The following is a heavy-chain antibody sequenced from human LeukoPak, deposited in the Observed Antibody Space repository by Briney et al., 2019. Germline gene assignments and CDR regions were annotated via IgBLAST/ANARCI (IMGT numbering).Heavy chain of an antibody. J-gene: IGHJ5*02. Sequence: KPSETLSLTCTVSDGSFSSFYWSWIRQPAGKGLEWIGYIYTSGSTNYNPSLKSRVTMSVETSKNQFSLKLSSVTAADTAVYYCARTLDCSSTSCGKLFDPWGQGTLVTVSS. D-gene: IGHD2-2*01. V-gene: IGHV4-4*07. CDR1: DGSFSSFY. CDR2: IYTSGST. CDR3: ARTLDCSSTSCGKLFDP.